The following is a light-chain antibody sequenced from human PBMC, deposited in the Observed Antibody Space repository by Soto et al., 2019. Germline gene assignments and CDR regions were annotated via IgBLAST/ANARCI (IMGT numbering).Light chain of an antibody. J-gene: IGKJ4*01. CDR2: GAS. V-gene: IGKV3-20*01. Sequence: EIVLTQSPGTLSLSPGDSATLSCRASQSVSSCYLAWYQQKPGQAPRLLIYGASSRSTGISDRFSGSGSETDFTLTISRLEPEDFAVYYCQQYGSSPLTFGGGTKVEIK. CDR3: QQYGSSPLT. CDR1: QSVSSCY.